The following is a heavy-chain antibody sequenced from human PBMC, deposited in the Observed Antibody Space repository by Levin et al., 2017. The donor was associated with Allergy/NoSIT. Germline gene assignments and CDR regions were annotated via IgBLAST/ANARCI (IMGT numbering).Heavy chain of an antibody. Sequence: PGGSLRLSCAASGFTFSNYGMHWVRQAPGKGLEWVAVISYDGSSKYYADSVKGRFTISRDNSRNTLYLQMHSLRAEDTAVYYCAKDRELELLIHYYGMDVWGQGTTVTVSS. V-gene: IGHV3-30*18. J-gene: IGHJ6*02. CDR2: ISYDGSSK. CDR1: GFTFSNYG. CDR3: AKDRELELLIHYYGMDV. D-gene: IGHD1-7*01.